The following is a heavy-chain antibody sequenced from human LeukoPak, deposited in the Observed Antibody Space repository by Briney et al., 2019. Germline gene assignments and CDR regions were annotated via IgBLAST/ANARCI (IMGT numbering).Heavy chain of an antibody. CDR3: AGDRGVAAAGVDSFDP. CDR2: INSDGSTT. Sequence: GGSLRLSCAASGFTFSSYWMHWVRQAPGKGLVWVSRINSDGSTTSYAGFVKGRLSISRDNAKNTLYLQMNSLRSEDTAVYYCAGDRGVAAAGVDSFDPWGQGTLVTVSS. V-gene: IGHV3-74*01. J-gene: IGHJ5*02. D-gene: IGHD6-13*01. CDR1: GFTFSSYW.